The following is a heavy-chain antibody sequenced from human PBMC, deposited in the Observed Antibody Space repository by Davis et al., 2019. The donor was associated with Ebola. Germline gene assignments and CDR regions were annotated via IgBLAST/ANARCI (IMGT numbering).Heavy chain of an antibody. CDR1: GASTSAYY. V-gene: IGHV4-59*08. D-gene: IGHD3-10*01. J-gene: IGHJ5*02. CDR3: ARHRSERDWFDP. Sequence: MPSETLSPTCTLPGASTSAYYWSWPRQPPGKGLEWIGFLHSGGNSHYNPSLKSRVTMSIDTSKNQFSLNLSSVTAADTAMYYCARHRSERDWFDPWGQGILVTVSP. CDR2: LHSGGNS.